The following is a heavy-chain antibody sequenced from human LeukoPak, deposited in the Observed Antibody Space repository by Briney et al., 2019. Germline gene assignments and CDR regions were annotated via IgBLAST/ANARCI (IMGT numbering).Heavy chain of an antibody. CDR1: GDSISTYY. V-gene: IGHV4-39*07. Sequence: SETLSLTCTVSGDSISTYYWSWIRQPPGKGLEWIGSIYYSGSTYYNPSLKSRVTISVDTSKNQFSLKLSSVTAADTAVYYCARAVTTKWDYYYMDVWGKGTTVTVSS. CDR2: IYYSGST. D-gene: IGHD4-17*01. J-gene: IGHJ6*03. CDR3: ARAVTTKWDYYYMDV.